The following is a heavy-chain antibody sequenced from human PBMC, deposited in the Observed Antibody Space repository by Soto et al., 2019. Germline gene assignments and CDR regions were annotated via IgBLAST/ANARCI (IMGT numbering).Heavy chain of an antibody. D-gene: IGHD2-2*01. CDR2: IIPVFGTA. CDR3: AKVRYSSPMGYYYGMDV. CDR1: RVAXSKXI. Sequence: QAQLEQSGXEXKKPGXSVKVSXKASRVAXSKXIVTXVRQAPGLGLEWVGGIIPVFGTANYAQKFQGRVTITADESTSTSYMEVNNLRSEDTAVYYCAKVRYSSPMGYYYGMDVWGQGTTVTVSS. J-gene: IGHJ6*02. V-gene: IGHV1-69*01.